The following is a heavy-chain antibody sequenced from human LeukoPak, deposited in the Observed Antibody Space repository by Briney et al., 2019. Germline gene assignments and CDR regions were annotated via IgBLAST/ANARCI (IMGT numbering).Heavy chain of an antibody. CDR3: AGTVRGFYYYGMDV. Sequence: SETLSLTCTVSGGSISSYYWSWIRQPPGKGLKRIGYIYYSGRANYNPSLKSRVTISVDTSKNQFSLKLSSVTAADTAVYYCAGTVRGFYYYGMDVWGQGTTVTVSS. J-gene: IGHJ6*02. D-gene: IGHD3-10*01. V-gene: IGHV4-59*08. CDR2: IYYSGRA. CDR1: GGSISSYY.